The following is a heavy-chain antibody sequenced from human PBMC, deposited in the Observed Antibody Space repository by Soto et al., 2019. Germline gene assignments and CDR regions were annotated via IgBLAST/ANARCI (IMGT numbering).Heavy chain of an antibody. CDR1: GFTFSGSA. J-gene: IGHJ4*02. V-gene: IGHV3-73*01. CDR3: TRQCDGEKSPVDY. CDR2: IRSKANSYAT. Sequence: PGGSLRLSXAASGFTFSGSAMHWVRQASGKGLEWVGRIRSKANSYATAYAASVKGRFTISRDDSKNTAYLQMNSLKTEDTAVYYCTRQCDGEKSPVDYWGQGTLVTVS.